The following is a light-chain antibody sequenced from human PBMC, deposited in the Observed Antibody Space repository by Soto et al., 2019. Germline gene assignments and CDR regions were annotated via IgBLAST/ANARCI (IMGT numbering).Light chain of an antibody. J-gene: IGLJ3*02. CDR3: LLSYNGGRRV. CDR1: TGAVTSDHY. CDR2: DTT. V-gene: IGLV7-46*01. Sequence: QTVVTQEPSLTVSPGGTVTLTCGSSTGAVTSDHYPYWFQQKPGHAPRALIYDTTNKYSWTPVRFSGSLLGGTAALTLSGAQPEDEADYFCLLSYNGGRRVFGGGTQLTVL.